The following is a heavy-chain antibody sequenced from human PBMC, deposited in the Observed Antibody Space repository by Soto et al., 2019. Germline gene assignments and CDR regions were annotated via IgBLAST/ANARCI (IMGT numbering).Heavy chain of an antibody. CDR2: IYYSGST. D-gene: IGHD5-18*01. CDR3: ASGMDVDTAMGFDY. V-gene: IGHV4-59*01. CDR1: GGSISSYY. J-gene: IGHJ4*02. Sequence: SETLSLTCTVSGGSISSYYWSWIRQPPGKGLEWIGYIYYSGSTNYNPSLKSRVTISVDTSKNQFSLKLSSVTAADTAGYYCASGMDVDTAMGFDYWGQGTLVTVSS.